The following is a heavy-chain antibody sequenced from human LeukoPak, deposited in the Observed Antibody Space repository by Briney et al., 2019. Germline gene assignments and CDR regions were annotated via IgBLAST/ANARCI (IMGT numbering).Heavy chain of an antibody. D-gene: IGHD2-21*02. Sequence: SETLSLTCTVSGGSISSYYWSWIRQPPGKGLEWIGYIYYSGSTNYNPSLKSRVTISVDTSKNQFSLKLSSVTAADMAVYYCARVSTVTAIPVYFDYWGQGTLVTVSS. V-gene: IGHV4-59*01. CDR3: ARVSTVTAIPVYFDY. CDR2: IYYSGST. CDR1: GGSISSYY. J-gene: IGHJ4*02.